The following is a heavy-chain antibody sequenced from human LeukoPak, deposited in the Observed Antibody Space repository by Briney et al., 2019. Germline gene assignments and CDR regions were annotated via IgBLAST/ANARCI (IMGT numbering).Heavy chain of an antibody. CDR3: ARLVAGDSSGYYRWFDP. CDR2: IYYSGST. D-gene: IGHD3-22*01. Sequence: SETLSLTCTVSGGSISSSSYYWGWIRQPPGKGLEWIGSIYYSGSTYYNPSLKSRVTISVDTSKNPSSLKQSSVTAADTAVYYCARLVAGDSSGYYRWFDPWGQGTLVTVSS. V-gene: IGHV4-39*01. CDR1: GGSISSSSYY. J-gene: IGHJ5*02.